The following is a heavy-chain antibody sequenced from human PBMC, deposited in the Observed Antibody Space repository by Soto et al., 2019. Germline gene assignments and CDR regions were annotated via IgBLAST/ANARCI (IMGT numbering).Heavy chain of an antibody. CDR3: ARDRGLRSAGDLYDYYMDG. Sequence: QVRLQQWGAGLLKPSETLSLTCAVYGGSFSGYYWNWIRQPPGKGLEWIGEIDHSGDTKYNPSLKRRVTISVDTSKNQFPLKLSAVTAADTAVYYCARDRGLRSAGDLYDYYMDGWGKGTTVTVSS. D-gene: IGHD4-17*01. CDR2: IDHSGDT. CDR1: GGSFSGYY. V-gene: IGHV4-34*01. J-gene: IGHJ6*03.